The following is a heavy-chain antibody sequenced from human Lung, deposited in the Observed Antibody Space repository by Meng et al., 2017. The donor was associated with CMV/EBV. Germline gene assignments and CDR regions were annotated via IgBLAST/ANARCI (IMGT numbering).Heavy chain of an antibody. CDR1: GYLFPGYY. V-gene: IGHV1-2*02. CDR2: IFPNNGGT. D-gene: IGHD7-27*01. Sequence: ASVKVSCKASGYLFPGYYIHWVRQAPGQNLEWVGWIFPNNGGTKYEQNFQGRVTMTRDTSISTAYLELSRLRSDDTAVYYCARALKLGTVAFDLWGQGTMVTVSS. CDR3: ARALKLGTVAFDL. J-gene: IGHJ3*01.